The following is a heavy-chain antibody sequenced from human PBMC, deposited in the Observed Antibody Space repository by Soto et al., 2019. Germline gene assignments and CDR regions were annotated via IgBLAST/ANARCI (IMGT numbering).Heavy chain of an antibody. CDR2: IYFRGST. CDR3: VGQDSSAYFFEH. D-gene: IGHD6-6*01. Sequence: MTSETLSLTCTVSGGSISTDDYYWTWIRQPPGKGLGWIGYIYFRGSTYYNPSLESRVAISVDTSREQFSLRVNSVTAADTAVYYCVGQDSSAYFFEHWGQGTLVTVSS. J-gene: IGHJ4*02. CDR1: GGSISTDDYY. V-gene: IGHV4-30-4*08.